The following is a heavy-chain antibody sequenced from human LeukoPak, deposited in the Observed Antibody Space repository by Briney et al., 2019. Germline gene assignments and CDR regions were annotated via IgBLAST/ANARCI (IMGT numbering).Heavy chain of an antibody. CDR2: IIPILGIA. CDR1: GGTFSSYA. J-gene: IGHJ4*02. V-gene: IGHV1-69*04. CDR3: ASYRIAAAVNSFDY. Sequence: SMKVSCKASGGTFSSYAISWVRQAPGQGLEWMGRIIPILGIANYAQKFQGRVTITADKSTSTAYMELSSLRSEDTAVYYCASYRIAAAVNSFDYWGQGTLVTVSS. D-gene: IGHD6-13*01.